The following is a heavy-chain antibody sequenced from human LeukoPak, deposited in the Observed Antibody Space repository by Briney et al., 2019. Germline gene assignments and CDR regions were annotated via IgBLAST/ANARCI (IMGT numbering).Heavy chain of an antibody. Sequence: SETLSLTCAVYGGSFSGYYWSWIRQPPGKGLEWIGEINHSGSTNYNPSLKSRVTISVDASKNQFSLKLSSVAAADTAVYYCARGTPMVRGKSTLGVYYYYMDVWGKGTTVTVSS. CDR2: INHSGST. CDR1: GGSFSGYY. CDR3: ARGTPMVRGKSTLGVYYYYMDV. D-gene: IGHD3-10*01. V-gene: IGHV4-34*01. J-gene: IGHJ6*03.